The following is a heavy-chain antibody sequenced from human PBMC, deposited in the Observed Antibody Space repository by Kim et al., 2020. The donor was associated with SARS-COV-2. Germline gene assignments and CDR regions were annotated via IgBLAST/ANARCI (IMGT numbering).Heavy chain of an antibody. Sequence: GGSLRLSCVTSRFSLIDHYIDWVRQGPGKGLEWVGRSGNKASSHTTEYAASVKDRFTISRDDSKNSLYLQMNSLKTEDTAVYYCCRGYSGGPIYAFDIWGQGAGVTVSS. J-gene: IGHJ3*02. CDR2: SGNKASSHTT. CDR1: RFSLIDHY. D-gene: IGHD6-19*01. V-gene: IGHV3-72*01. CDR3: CRGYSGGPIYAFDI.